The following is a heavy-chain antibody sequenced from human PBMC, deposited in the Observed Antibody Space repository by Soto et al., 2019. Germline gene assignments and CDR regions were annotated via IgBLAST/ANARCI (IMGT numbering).Heavy chain of an antibody. CDR2: VSYDGNNQ. CDR1: GFTFSSFG. Sequence: GGSLRLSCVASGFTFSSFGIHWVRQAPGKGLEWVALVSYDGNNQYYADSVKGRFTISRGNSKTTVYPQVNSLRPEDTAVYYCAKXASGCDRYFYGMXXWGQRTTVTVSS. CDR3: AKXASGCDRYFYGMXX. J-gene: IGHJ6*02. V-gene: IGHV3-30*18. D-gene: IGHD5-12*01.